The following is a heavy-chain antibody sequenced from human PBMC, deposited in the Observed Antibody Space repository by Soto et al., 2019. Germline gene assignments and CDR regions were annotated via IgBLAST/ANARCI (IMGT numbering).Heavy chain of an antibody. CDR2: VTANGGST. Sequence: LRLSCAATGLTFSVYAMTWVRQAPGKGLEWVSAVTANGGSTYSADSVKGRFTISRDNSKNTLFLQMNSLRAEDTAVYYCASLGVGDWANYYYYYGMDVWGQGTTVTVSS. CDR1: GLTFSVYA. D-gene: IGHD2-21*02. V-gene: IGHV3-23*01. J-gene: IGHJ6*02. CDR3: ASLGVGDWANYYYYYGMDV.